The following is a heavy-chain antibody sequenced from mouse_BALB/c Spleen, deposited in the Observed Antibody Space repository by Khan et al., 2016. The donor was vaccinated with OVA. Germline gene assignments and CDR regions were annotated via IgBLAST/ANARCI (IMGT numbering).Heavy chain of an antibody. CDR1: GFTFSSYG. J-gene: IGHJ1*01. D-gene: IGHD2-14*01. CDR3: SRGYYRYDEGYWYFDV. V-gene: IGHV5-6-3*01. CDR2: IYNNGGTS. Sequence: EVELVESGGGLVQPGGSLKLSCAASGFTFSSYGMSWVRQTPDKRLDLVATIYNNGGTSYYPDSVTGRFTISRDNAKHTLHLQMSSLKSEDTAMYYCSRGYYRYDEGYWYFDVWGAGTTVTVSS.